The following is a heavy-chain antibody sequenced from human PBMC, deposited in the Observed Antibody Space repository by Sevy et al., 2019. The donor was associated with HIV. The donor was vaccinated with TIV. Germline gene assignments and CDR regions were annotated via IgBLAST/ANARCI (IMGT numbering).Heavy chain of an antibody. V-gene: IGHV5-51*01. CDR1: GYSFTSYW. J-gene: IGHJ6*02. Sequence: GESLKISCKGSGYSFTSYWIGWVRQMPGKGLEWMGIIYPGDSDTRYSPSFQGQVTISADKSIGTAYHQWSSLKASDTAMYYWARQRFTKYCTNGVCPPTTAALYYYYGMDVWGQGTTVTVSS. CDR2: IYPGDSDT. D-gene: IGHD2-8*01. CDR3: ARQRFTKYCTNGVCPPTTAALYYYYGMDV.